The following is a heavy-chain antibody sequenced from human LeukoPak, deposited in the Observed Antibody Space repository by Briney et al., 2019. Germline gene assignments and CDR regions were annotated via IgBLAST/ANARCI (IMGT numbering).Heavy chain of an antibody. CDR2: IIPIFGTA. J-gene: IGHJ4*02. Sequence: GASVKVSCKASGGTFSSYAISWVRQAPGQGLEWMGGIIPIFGTANYAQKFQGRVTITADESTSTAYMELSSLRSEDTAVYYCARTPSKDGWDYVWGSYRPWFDYWGQGTLVTVSS. D-gene: IGHD3-16*02. CDR3: ARTPSKDGWDYVWGSYRPWFDY. V-gene: IGHV1-69*01. CDR1: GGTFSSYA.